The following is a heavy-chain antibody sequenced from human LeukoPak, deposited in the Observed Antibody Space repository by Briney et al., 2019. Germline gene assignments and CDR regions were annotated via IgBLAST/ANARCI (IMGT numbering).Heavy chain of an antibody. Sequence: PSETLSLTCTVSGGSISSSSYSWSWIRQPPGKGLEWIGRIYTSGSTNYNPSLKSRVTISVNTSKNQSSLKLSSVTAADTAVYYCARDRDDNLFDYWGQGTLVTVSS. CDR3: ARDRDDNLFDY. J-gene: IGHJ4*02. D-gene: IGHD1-14*01. CDR2: IYTSGST. CDR1: GGSISSSSYS. V-gene: IGHV4-61*02.